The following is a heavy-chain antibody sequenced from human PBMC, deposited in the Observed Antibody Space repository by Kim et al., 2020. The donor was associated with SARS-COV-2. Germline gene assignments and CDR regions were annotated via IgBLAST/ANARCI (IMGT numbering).Heavy chain of an antibody. CDR3: AKDWEVRGITPDY. Sequence: ASVKVSCKASGYTFTSYAMHWLRQAPGQRLEWMGWINAGNGYTKYSQKFQGRLTIIRDTSASTAYMELSSLTSEDTAVYYCAKDWEVRGITPDYWGQGTPVTVSS. CDR1: GYTFTSYA. V-gene: IGHV1-3*01. J-gene: IGHJ4*02. D-gene: IGHD3-10*01. CDR2: INAGNGYT.